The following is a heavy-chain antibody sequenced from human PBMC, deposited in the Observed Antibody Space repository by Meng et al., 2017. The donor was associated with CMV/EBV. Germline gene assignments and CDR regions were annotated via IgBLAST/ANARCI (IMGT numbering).Heavy chain of an antibody. CDR1: GGTFSSYA. V-gene: IGHV1-69*05. J-gene: IGHJ3*02. CDR3: ARGYCSSCAFDI. D-gene: IGHD2-2*01. CDR2: IISIFGTA. Sequence: SVKVSCKASGGTFSSYAISWVRQAPGQGLEWMGGIISIFGTANYAQKFQGRVTITTDESTSTAYMELSSLRSEDTAVYYCARGYCSSCAFDIWGQGTMVTVSS.